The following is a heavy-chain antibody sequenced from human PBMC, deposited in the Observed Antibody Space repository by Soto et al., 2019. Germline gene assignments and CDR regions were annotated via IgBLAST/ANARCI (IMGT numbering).Heavy chain of an antibody. D-gene: IGHD3-16*01. Sequence: CLRLSCAASGFSISNYEMNWVRQAPGKGLEWISYISTSAKTIFYAASVKGRFTISRDNSKNSLYLQVHSLRAEDTALYYCATGIYGSDAYSYPWGEGTLVTVSS. CDR1: GFSISNYE. V-gene: IGHV3-48*03. CDR2: ISTSAKTI. CDR3: ATGIYGSDAYSYP. J-gene: IGHJ5*02.